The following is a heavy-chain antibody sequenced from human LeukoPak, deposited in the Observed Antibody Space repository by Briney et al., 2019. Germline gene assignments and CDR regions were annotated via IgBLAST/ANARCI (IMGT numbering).Heavy chain of an antibody. CDR1: GFTLSSFS. V-gene: IGHV3-64*02. CDR3: ARVGPATAFDY. J-gene: IGHJ4*02. CDR2: INYKGGTT. Sequence: SGGSLRLSCAASGFTLSSFSMHWVSQSPGRGLEYVSAINYKGGTTYYADSVKGRFTISRDNSKNTLYLQMASLRDEDMGVYYCARVGPATAFDYWGQGTQVTVSS.